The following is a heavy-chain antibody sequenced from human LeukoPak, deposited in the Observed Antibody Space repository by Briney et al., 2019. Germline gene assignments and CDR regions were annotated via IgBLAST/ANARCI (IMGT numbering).Heavy chain of an antibody. V-gene: IGHV1-18*01. CDR1: GYTFTSYG. J-gene: IGHJ6*02. Sequence: ASVTVSCKAPGYTFTSYGISWVRQAPGQGLEWMGWISAYNGNTNYAQKLQGRVTMTTDTSTSTAYMELRSLRSDDTAVYYCARDDYSNYIMDVWGQGTTVTVSS. D-gene: IGHD4-11*01. CDR3: ARDDYSNYIMDV. CDR2: ISAYNGNT.